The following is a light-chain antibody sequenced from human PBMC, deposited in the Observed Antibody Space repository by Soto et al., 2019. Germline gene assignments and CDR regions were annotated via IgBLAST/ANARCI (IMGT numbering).Light chain of an antibody. V-gene: IGLV2-14*01. CDR2: DVN. CDR1: SSDVGGYNY. CDR3: SSYRRSSTVV. Sequence: QSALTQPASVSGSPGQSITISCTGSSSDVGGYNYVSWYQQHPGKAPKLMIYDVNNRPSGISNRFSGSKSGNTASLTISGLQAEDEAYYYCSSYRRSSTVVFGGGTKLTVL. J-gene: IGLJ2*01.